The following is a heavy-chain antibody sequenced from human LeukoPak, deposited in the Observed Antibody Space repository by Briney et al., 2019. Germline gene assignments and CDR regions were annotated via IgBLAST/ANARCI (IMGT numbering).Heavy chain of an antibody. D-gene: IGHD3-16*01. CDR2: ISAYNGNT. CDR1: GYTFTSYG. CDR3: ARGTRGSPNYYFDY. Sequence: ASVKVSCKDSGYTFTSYGISWVRQAPGQGLEWMGWISAYNGNTNYAQKLQGRVTMTTDTSTSTAYMELRSLRSDDTAVYYCARGTRGSPNYYFDYWGQGTLVTVSS. J-gene: IGHJ4*02. V-gene: IGHV1-18*01.